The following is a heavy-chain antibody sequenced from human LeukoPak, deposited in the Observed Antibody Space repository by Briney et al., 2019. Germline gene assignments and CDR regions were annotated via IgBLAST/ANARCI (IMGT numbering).Heavy chain of an antibody. V-gene: IGHV3-23*01. CDR3: AKRRGDSSSPPRWEYYFDY. CDR2: ISGSGGST. D-gene: IGHD6-6*01. Sequence: GGSLRLSCAASGFTFSSYAMSWVRQAPGKGLEWVSAISGSGGSTYYADSVKGRFTISRDNSKNTLYLQMNSLRAEDTAVYYCAKRRGDSSSPPRWEYYFDYWGQGTLVTVSS. CDR1: GFTFSSYA. J-gene: IGHJ4*02.